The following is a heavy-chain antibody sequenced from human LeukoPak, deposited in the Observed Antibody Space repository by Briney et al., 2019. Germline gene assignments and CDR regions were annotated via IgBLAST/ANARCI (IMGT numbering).Heavy chain of an antibody. CDR1: GFTFSTYW. V-gene: IGHV3-7*01. J-gene: IGHJ4*02. D-gene: IGHD2-2*01. CDR2: IKQDGSDK. CDR3: ARVRCSSNSCFPDY. Sequence: GGSLRLSCAASGFTFSTYWMSWVRQAPGKGLEWVANIKQDGSDKYYVDSVKGRFTISRDNAKNSLFLQMNSLRAEDTAVYYCARVRCSSNSCFPDYGGQGTLVTVSS.